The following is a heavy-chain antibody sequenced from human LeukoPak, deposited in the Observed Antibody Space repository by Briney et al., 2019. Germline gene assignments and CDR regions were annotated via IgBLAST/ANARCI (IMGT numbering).Heavy chain of an antibody. CDR1: GGSISRYY. D-gene: IGHD4-11*01. J-gene: IGHJ5*02. CDR2: IYYSGTT. CDR3: ARDYSNWFDP. Sequence: PSETLSLTCTASGGSISRYYWTWVRQPPGKGLEWIGYIYYSGTTNYNPSLKSRVTISVDTSKNQFSLKLSSVTAADTAVYYCARDYSNWFDPWGQGSLVTVSS. V-gene: IGHV4-59*01.